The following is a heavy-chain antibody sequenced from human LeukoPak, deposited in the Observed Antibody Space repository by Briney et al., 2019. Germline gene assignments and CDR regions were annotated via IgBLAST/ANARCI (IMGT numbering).Heavy chain of an antibody. Sequence: ASVEVSCKASGYTFTGYYMHWVRRAPGQGLEWMGWINPNSGGTSYAQKFQGRVTMTRDTSISTAYMELSRLRSDDTAVYYCARGLVGATRSLPDFDYWGQGTLVTVSS. J-gene: IGHJ4*02. CDR1: GYTFTGYY. CDR2: INPNSGGT. D-gene: IGHD1-26*01. CDR3: ARGLVGATRSLPDFDY. V-gene: IGHV1-2*02.